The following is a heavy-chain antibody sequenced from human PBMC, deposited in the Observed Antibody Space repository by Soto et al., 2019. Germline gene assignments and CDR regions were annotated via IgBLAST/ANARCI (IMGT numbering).Heavy chain of an antibody. J-gene: IGHJ4*02. V-gene: IGHV3-11*05. CDR3: ASSVNSWEPLNR. CDR1: TFSFSDYY. CDR2: ISSSSADT. D-gene: IGHD1-1*01. Sequence: QLELVESGGGLVKPGGSLRLSCAASTFSFSDYYMSWIRQAPGKGLEWLSYISSSSADTDYADSVKGRFTISRDNAKTSLYLQMNSLRAEDTAIYYCASSVNSWEPLNRWGQGTLVTVSS.